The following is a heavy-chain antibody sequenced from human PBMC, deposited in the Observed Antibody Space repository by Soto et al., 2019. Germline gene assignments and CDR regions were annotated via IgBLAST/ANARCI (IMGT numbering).Heavy chain of an antibody. CDR2: ISYDGRNK. Sequence: QVQLVESGGGVVQPGRSLRLSCAASRFTFSSYGMHWVRQAPGKGLEWVAVISYDGRNKYYADAVKGRFTISRDNSKNTLYLQMSSLRAEDTAVYYCVKDGSSGWPYFYDMDVWGQGTTVTVSS. D-gene: IGHD6-19*01. V-gene: IGHV3-30*18. CDR1: RFTFSSYG. CDR3: VKDGSSGWPYFYDMDV. J-gene: IGHJ6*02.